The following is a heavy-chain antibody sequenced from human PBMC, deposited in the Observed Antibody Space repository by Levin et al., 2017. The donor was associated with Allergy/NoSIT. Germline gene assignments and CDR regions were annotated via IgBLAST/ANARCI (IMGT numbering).Heavy chain of an antibody. D-gene: IGHD4-23*01. V-gene: IGHV3-23*01. Sequence: GESLKISCVASGFTFSNYAMTWVRQAPGKGLEWVSSISGSGGRTYYADSVKGRLTMSRDNSKNTLYLQVNSLRVDDTAIYYCAKDQLGQVFGGNSDGWGCWGQGTLVTVSS. CDR1: GFTFSNYA. CDR3: AKDQLGQVFGGNSDGWGC. J-gene: IGHJ4*02. CDR2: ISGSGGRT.